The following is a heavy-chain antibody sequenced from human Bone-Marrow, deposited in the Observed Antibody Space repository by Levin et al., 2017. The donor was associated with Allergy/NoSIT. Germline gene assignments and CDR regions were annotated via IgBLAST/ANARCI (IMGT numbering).Heavy chain of an antibody. CDR1: GFTFNNAW. V-gene: IGHV3-15*01. J-gene: IGHJ4*02. D-gene: IGHD3-10*01. Sequence: GGSLRLSCEASGFEASGFTFNNAWLSWVRQAPGKGLEWVGRIKSKADGGARDYSAPVKGRSTISRDDSKKTLYLQMKTLKTEDTALYSCTSRELLYFGGLLYTRTKWGQGTLVTVSS. CDR3: TSRELLYFGGLLYTRTK. CDR2: IKSKADGGAR.